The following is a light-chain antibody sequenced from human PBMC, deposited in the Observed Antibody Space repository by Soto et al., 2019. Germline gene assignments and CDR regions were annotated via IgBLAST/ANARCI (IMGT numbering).Light chain of an antibody. CDR1: SSGVGGYTY. CDR2: EVS. V-gene: IGLV2-8*01. CDR3: SSYAGSNIYV. J-gene: IGLJ1*01. Sequence: QSVLTQPPSASGSPGQSVTISCTGTSSGVGGYTYVSWYQQHPGKAPKLMIYEVSKRPSGVPDRFSGSKSGNTASLTVSGLQAEDEADYFCSSYAGSNIYVFGTGTKSPS.